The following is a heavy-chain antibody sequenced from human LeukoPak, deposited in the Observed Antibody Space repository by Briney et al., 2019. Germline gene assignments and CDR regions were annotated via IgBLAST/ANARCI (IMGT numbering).Heavy chain of an antibody. CDR3: SVTEHSWYLDF. CDR2: IYISGST. Sequence: SETLSLTCTVSGGSISSYYWSWIWQPAGKGLEWIGRIYISGSTDYHPSLKRRVTMSVDTSKNQLSLKLSSVTAADTAVYYCSVTEHSWYLDFWGRGTLVTVSS. CDR1: GGSISSYY. V-gene: IGHV4-4*07. J-gene: IGHJ2*01. D-gene: IGHD1/OR15-1a*01.